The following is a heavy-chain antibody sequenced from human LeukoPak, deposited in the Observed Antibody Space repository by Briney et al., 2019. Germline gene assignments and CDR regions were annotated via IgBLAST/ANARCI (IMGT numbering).Heavy chain of an antibody. D-gene: IGHD5-24*01. Sequence: PSETLSLTCTVSGGSISSGDYYWSWIRQPPGKGLEWIGYIYYSGSTYCNPSLKSRVTISVDTSKNQFSLKLSSVTAADTAVYYCAREDGYNFASDYWGQGTLVTVSS. J-gene: IGHJ4*02. V-gene: IGHV4-30-4*01. CDR3: AREDGYNFASDY. CDR1: GGSISSGDYY. CDR2: IYYSGST.